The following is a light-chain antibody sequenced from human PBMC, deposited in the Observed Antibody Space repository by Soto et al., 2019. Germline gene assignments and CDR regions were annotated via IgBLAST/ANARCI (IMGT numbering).Light chain of an antibody. CDR2: GAS. V-gene: IGKV3-20*01. CDR1: QIVRSSY. CDR3: QQYRSSSLT. J-gene: IGKJ5*01. Sequence: IVSSQSPGTLAKYTGERATLSCRASQIVRSSYLAWYQQKPGQAPRLLIYGASSRATGIPDRFSGSGSGTDFTLTISRLEPDDFAIYYCQQYRSSSLTFGQGTHVEI.